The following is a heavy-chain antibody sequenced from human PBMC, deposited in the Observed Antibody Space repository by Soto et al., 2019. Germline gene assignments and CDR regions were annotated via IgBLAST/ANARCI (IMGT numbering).Heavy chain of an antibody. V-gene: IGHV3-11*06. D-gene: IGHD3-10*01. J-gene: IGHJ4*02. CDR3: ARYYYASGSYHYYFDY. Sequence: QVQLVESGGGLVKPGGSLRLSCADSGFTFSDYYMSWIRQAPGKGLEWVSYISSSSSSTTYADSVKGRFTISRDNAKNSLYLQMNSLRAEDTAVYYCARYYYASGSYHYYFDYWGQGTLVTVSS. CDR2: ISSSSSST. CDR1: GFTFSDYY.